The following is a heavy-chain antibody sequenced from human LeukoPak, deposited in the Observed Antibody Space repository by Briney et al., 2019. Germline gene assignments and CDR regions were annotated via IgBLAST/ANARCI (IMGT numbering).Heavy chain of an antibody. V-gene: IGHV1-8*03. J-gene: IGHJ6*03. D-gene: IGHD1-7*01. CDR1: GYAFTSYD. Sequence: AASVKVSCKASGYAFTSYDINWVRQATGQGLEWMGWMNPNSGNTGYAQKFQGRVTITRNTSISTAYMELSSLRSEDTAVYYCARENFRYYYYMDVWGKGTTVTVSS. CDR3: ARENFRYYYYMDV. CDR2: MNPNSGNT.